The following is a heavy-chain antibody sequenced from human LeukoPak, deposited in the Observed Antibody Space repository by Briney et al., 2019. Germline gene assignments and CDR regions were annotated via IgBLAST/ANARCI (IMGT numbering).Heavy chain of an antibody. D-gene: IGHD3-10*01. J-gene: IGHJ4*02. CDR3: ASSEGFGDLSFDY. V-gene: IGHV3-9*01. CDR2: MSWNGGTI. CDR1: GFSFDDYA. Sequence: GGSLRLSCAASGFSFDDYAMHWVRQAPGKGLEWVSGMSWNGGTIAYADSVKGRFTISRDNAKNSLYLQMNSLRAEDTAVYYCASSEGFGDLSFDYWGQGTLVTVSS.